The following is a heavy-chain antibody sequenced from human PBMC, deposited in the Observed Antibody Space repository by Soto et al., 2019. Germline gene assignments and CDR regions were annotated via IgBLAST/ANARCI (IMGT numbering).Heavy chain of an antibody. CDR1: GFTFSSSW. J-gene: IGHJ4*02. Sequence: GGSLRLSCVVSGFTFSSSWMHWVRQGPGKGLVWVSRMNPDGSAINYADSVKGRFTTSRDNAKNTLSLQMNSLRAEDTAVYYCAKQVRDGTSSPYYFDYWGQGTLVTVSS. CDR2: MNPDGSAI. V-gene: IGHV3-74*01. CDR3: AKQVRDGTSSPYYFDY. D-gene: IGHD6-6*01.